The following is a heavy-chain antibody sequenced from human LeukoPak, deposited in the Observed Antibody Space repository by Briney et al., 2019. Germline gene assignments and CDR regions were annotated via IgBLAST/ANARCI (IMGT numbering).Heavy chain of an antibody. D-gene: IGHD2-15*01. Sequence: SETLSLTCTVSGGSISSYYWSWIRQPPGKGLEWIGEINHSGSTNYNPSLKSRVTISVDTSKNQFSLKLSSVTAADTAVYYCARLGRNCSGGSCYSRGRFYYYMDVWGKGTTVTVSS. CDR3: ARLGRNCSGGSCYSRGRFYYYMDV. CDR2: INHSGST. J-gene: IGHJ6*03. V-gene: IGHV4-34*01. CDR1: GGSISSYY.